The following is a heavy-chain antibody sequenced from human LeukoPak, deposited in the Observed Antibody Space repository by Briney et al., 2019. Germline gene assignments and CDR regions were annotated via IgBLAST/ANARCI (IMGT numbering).Heavy chain of an antibody. J-gene: IGHJ5*02. CDR2: IIPIFGTA. Sequence: GASVKVSCKASGGTFSSYAISWVRQAPGQGLEWMGGIIPIFGTANYAQKFQGRVTITADESTSTAYMELSSLRSEDTAVYYCARGHTVTYYYDSSGYPNWFDPWGQGTLVTVSS. CDR1: GGTFSSYA. D-gene: IGHD3-22*01. CDR3: ARGHTVTYYYDSSGYPNWFDP. V-gene: IGHV1-69*13.